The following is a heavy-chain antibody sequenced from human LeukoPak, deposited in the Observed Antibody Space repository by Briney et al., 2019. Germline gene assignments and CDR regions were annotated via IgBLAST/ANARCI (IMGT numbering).Heavy chain of an antibody. CDR3: ARGGYGDYVSAFDI. J-gene: IGHJ3*02. CDR1: GFTFSSYW. CDR2: IKQDGSEK. Sequence: GGSLRLSCAASGFTFSSYWMSWDRQAPGKGLEWVANIKQDGSEKYYVDSVKGRFTISRDNAKNSLYLQMNSLRAEDTVVYYCARGGYGDYVSAFDIWSQGTMVTVSS. D-gene: IGHD4-17*01. V-gene: IGHV3-7*01.